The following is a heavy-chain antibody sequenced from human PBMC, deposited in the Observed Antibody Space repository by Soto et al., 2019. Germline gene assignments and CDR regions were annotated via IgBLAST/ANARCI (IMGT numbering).Heavy chain of an antibody. Sequence: QVQLQESGPGLVKPSQTLSLTCTVSGGSISSGGYYWSWIRQHPGKGLEWIGYIYYSGSTYYNPSLKSRVTISVDTSKNQFSLKLSSVTAADTAVYYCARGAARLWQNNWFDPWGQGTLVTVSS. V-gene: IGHV4-31*03. CDR2: IYYSGST. CDR3: ARGAARLWQNNWFDP. D-gene: IGHD5-18*01. J-gene: IGHJ5*02. CDR1: GGSISSGGYY.